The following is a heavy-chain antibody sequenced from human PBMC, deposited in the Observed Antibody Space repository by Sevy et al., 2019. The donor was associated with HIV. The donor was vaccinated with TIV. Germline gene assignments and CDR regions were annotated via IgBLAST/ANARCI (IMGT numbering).Heavy chain of an antibody. Sequence: GGSLRLSCAASGFTFSSYSMNWVRQAPGKGLEWVSSISSSSSYIYYAHSVKGRFTISRDNAKNSLYLQMNSLRAEDTAVYYCARDSSSSGDAFDIWGQGTMVTVSS. CDR2: ISSSSSYI. CDR3: ARDSSSSGDAFDI. CDR1: GFTFSSYS. J-gene: IGHJ3*02. D-gene: IGHD6-6*01. V-gene: IGHV3-21*01.